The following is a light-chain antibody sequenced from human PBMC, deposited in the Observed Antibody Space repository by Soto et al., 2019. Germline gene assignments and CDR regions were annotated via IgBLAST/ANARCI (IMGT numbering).Light chain of an antibody. CDR2: GAS. Sequence: ENVLKQSPGTLSLAPGERATLSCRASQSVSSSYLAWYQQKPGQAPRLLIYGASSRATGIPDRFSGSGSGTDFTLTISRLEPEDFAVYYCQQYGSSPWTFGQGTKVDI. V-gene: IGKV3-20*01. CDR3: QQYGSSPWT. J-gene: IGKJ1*01. CDR1: QSVSSSY.